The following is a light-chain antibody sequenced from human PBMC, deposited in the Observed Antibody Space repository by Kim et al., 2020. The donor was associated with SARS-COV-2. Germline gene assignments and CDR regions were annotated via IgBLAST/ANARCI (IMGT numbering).Light chain of an antibody. J-gene: IGLJ3*02. CDR3: QAWDNSIGV. CDR1: KLGNKY. V-gene: IGLV3-1*01. Sequence: SYELTQPPSVSVSPGQTASISCSGDKLGNKYACWYQQKPGQSPVLVIYQDNKRPSGIPERFSGSNSGNTATLTISGTQTMDEADYYCQAWDNSIGVFGGGTQLTV. CDR2: QDN.